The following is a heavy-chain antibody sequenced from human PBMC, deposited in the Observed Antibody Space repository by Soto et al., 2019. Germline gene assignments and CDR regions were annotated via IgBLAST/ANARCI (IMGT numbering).Heavy chain of an antibody. J-gene: IGHJ4*02. CDR1: GFTFTRHA. V-gene: IGHV3-23*01. CDR3: AREPPYCGGDCYVLLDF. CDR2: ITGSGATR. D-gene: IGHD2-21*02. Sequence: PGGSLRLSCAASGFTFTRHAMSWVRQAPGKGLEWVTVITGSGATRYYADSVRGRFTISRDNSKNTVYLQMDSLRAEDTALYYCAREPPYCGGDCYVLLDFWGQGTQVTV.